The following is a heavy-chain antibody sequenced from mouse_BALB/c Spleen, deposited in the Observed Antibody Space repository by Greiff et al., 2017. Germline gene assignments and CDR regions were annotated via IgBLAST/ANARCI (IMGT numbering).Heavy chain of an antibody. CDR3: ARRGNDYDAAWFAY. CDR2: IDPANGNT. CDR1: GFNIKDTY. D-gene: IGHD2-4*01. V-gene: IGHV14-3*02. Sequence: EVKVVESGAELVKPGASVKLSCTASGFNIKDTYMHWVKQRPEQGLEWIGRIDPANGNTKYDPKFQGKATITADTSSNTAYLQLSSLTSEDTAVYYCARRGNDYDAAWFAYWGQGTLVTVSA. J-gene: IGHJ3*01.